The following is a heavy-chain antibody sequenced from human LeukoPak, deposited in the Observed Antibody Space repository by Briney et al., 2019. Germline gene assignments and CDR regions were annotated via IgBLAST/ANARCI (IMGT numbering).Heavy chain of an antibody. CDR2: IWYDGSNK. CDR3: ASNSDGDDAWFDP. J-gene: IGHJ5*02. Sequence: GGSLRLSCAASGFTFSSYGMHWVRRAPGKGLEWVAVIWYDGSNKYYADSVKGRFTISRDNSKTPLYLQMNSLRAEDTAVYYCASNSDGDDAWFDPWGQGTLVTVSS. D-gene: IGHD4-17*01. V-gene: IGHV3-33*01. CDR1: GFTFSSYG.